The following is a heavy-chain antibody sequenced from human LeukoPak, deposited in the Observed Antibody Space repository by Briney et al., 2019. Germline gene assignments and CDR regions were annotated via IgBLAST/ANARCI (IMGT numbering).Heavy chain of an antibody. V-gene: IGHV1-8*03. Sequence: GASVKVSCKASGYTFSSYDINWVRQAPGQGLEWMAWMNPDNGDTDYAQKFQGRVTLSRDTSISTAYMELSSLRSEDTGVYYCARVVHYCDESSGYPNCFDYWGQGTVVTVSS. D-gene: IGHD3-22*01. CDR3: ARVVHYCDESSGYPNCFDY. CDR1: GYTFSSYD. CDR2: MNPDNGDT. J-gene: IGHJ4*02.